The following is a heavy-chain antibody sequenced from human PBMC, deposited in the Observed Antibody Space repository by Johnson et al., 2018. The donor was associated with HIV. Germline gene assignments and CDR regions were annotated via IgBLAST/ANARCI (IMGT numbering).Heavy chain of an antibody. Sequence: QVQLVESGGGVVQPGGSLRLSCAASGFTFSSYGMHWVRQAPGKGLEWVAVIWYDGSNKYYADSVKGRFTISRDNSKNTLYLQMSRLRAEDTAVYYCARDMGEMATPIRGLDAFDIWGQGTMVTVSS. V-gene: IGHV3-33*01. CDR3: ARDMGEMATPIRGLDAFDI. D-gene: IGHD5-24*01. CDR1: GFTFSSYG. CDR2: IWYDGSNK. J-gene: IGHJ3*02.